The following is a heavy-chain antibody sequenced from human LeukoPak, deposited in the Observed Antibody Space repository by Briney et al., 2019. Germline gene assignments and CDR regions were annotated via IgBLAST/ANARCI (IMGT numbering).Heavy chain of an antibody. CDR3: ARHPNIDY. V-gene: IGHV4-39*01. Sequence: SETLSLTCTVSVGSISSGGYYWSWIRQPPGKGLEWIGSIYYSGSTYYNPSLKSRVTISVDTSKNQFSLKLSSVTAADTAVYYCARHPNIDYWGQGTLVTVSS. CDR2: IYYSGST. J-gene: IGHJ4*02. CDR1: VGSISSGGYY.